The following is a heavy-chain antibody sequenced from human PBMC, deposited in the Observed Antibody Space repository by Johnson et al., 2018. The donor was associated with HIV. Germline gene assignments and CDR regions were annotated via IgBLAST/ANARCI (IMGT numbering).Heavy chain of an antibody. CDR1: GFTVSSNY. V-gene: IGHV3-66*01. Sequence: VQVVESGGGLVQPGGSLRLSCAASGFTVSSNYMSWVRQAPGKGLEWVSVIYSGGSTYYADSVKGRFTISRDNSKNTLYLQMTSLRAEDTAVYYCARAPPCGDYGDTFDIWGQGTMVSVSS. CDR3: ARAPPCGDYGDTFDI. CDR2: IYSGGST. D-gene: IGHD4-17*01. J-gene: IGHJ3*02.